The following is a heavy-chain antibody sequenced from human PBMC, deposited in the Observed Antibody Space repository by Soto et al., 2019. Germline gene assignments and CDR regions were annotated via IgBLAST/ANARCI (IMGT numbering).Heavy chain of an antibody. J-gene: IGHJ6*02. Sequence: PGWSLKISCNGSGYSFTSYWIGGVRHMPGKGLEWMGIIYPGDSDTRYSPSFQGQVTISADKSISTAYLQWSSLKASDTAMYYCARHCSGGSCYLNYYYGMDVWGQGTTVTVSS. D-gene: IGHD2-15*01. CDR3: ARHCSGGSCYLNYYYGMDV. CDR2: IYPGDSDT. V-gene: IGHV5-51*01. CDR1: GYSFTSYW.